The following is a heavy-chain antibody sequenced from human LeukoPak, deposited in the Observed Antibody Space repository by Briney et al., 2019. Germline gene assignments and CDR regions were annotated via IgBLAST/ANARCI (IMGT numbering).Heavy chain of an antibody. J-gene: IGHJ4*02. Sequence: PSETLSLTCTVSGGSINSHSYYWGWIRQPPGKGLEWIGSVYYDGTSYSNPSLKTRVGVFVDTSRDQFSLDLHFVTAADTALYYCVRHISTNTGYFDSCGQGTLVSVSS. CDR2: VYYDGTS. CDR1: GGSINSHSYY. CDR3: VRHISTNTGYFDS. V-gene: IGHV4-39*01.